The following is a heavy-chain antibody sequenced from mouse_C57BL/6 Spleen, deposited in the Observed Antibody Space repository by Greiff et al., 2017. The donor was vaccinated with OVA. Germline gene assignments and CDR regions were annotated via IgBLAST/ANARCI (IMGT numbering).Heavy chain of an antibody. CDR3: TTGALYYDYDVSPAWFAY. D-gene: IGHD2-4*01. Sequence: VHVKQSGAELVRPGASVKLSCTASGFNIKDDYMHWVKQRPEQGLEWIGWIDPENGDTEYASKFQGKATITADTSSNTAYLQLSSLTSEDTAVYYCTTGALYYDYDVSPAWFAYWGQGTLVTVSA. CDR2: IDPENGDT. J-gene: IGHJ3*01. CDR1: GFNIKDDY. V-gene: IGHV14-4*01.